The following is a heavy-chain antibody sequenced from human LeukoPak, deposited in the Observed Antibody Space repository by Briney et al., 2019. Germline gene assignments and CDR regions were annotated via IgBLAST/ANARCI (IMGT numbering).Heavy chain of an antibody. Sequence: SETLSLTCTVSGGSISSYYWSWIRQPPGKGLEWIGYIYYSGSTNYNPSLKSRVTISVDTSKNQFSLKLSSVTAADTAVYYCARDVGYCSSTGCYRYYYYGMDVWGQGTTVTVSS. D-gene: IGHD2-2*01. CDR1: GGSISSYY. CDR3: ARDVGYCSSTGCYRYYYYGMDV. J-gene: IGHJ6*02. CDR2: IYYSGST. V-gene: IGHV4-59*01.